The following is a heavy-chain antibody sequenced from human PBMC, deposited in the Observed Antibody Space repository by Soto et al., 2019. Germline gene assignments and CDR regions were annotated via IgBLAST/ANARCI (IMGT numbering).Heavy chain of an antibody. CDR3: ARGPIFFTYYHFWSGYPDVGFDY. CDR2: IWYDGSNK. V-gene: IGHV3-33*01. D-gene: IGHD3-3*01. Sequence: PGGSLRLSCAASGFTFSSYGMHWVRQAPGKGLEWVAVIWYDGSNKYYAGSVKGRFTISRDNSKNTLYLQMNSLRAEDTAVYYCARGPIFFTYYHFWSGYPDVGFDYWGQGT. CDR1: GFTFSSYG. J-gene: IGHJ4*02.